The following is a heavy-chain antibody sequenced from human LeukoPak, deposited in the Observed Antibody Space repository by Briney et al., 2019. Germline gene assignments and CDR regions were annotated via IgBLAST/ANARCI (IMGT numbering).Heavy chain of an antibody. CDR2: KHYDGSKE. CDR1: GFTFSDYG. Sequence: AGGSLRLSCAASGFTFSDYGIHWVRQAPGKGLEWVAFKHYDGSKEYYADSVKGRVTISRDNSKSTLSLQMHSLRAEDTALYYCAKVYYGDYIDYWGQGTLVTVSS. D-gene: IGHD4-17*01. J-gene: IGHJ4*02. CDR3: AKVYYGDYIDY. V-gene: IGHV3-30*02.